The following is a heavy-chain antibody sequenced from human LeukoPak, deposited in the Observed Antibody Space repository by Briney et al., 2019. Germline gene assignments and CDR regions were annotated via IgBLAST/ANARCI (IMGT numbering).Heavy chain of an antibody. J-gene: IGHJ4*02. CDR3: ARYSYGYYLDY. CDR1: GGSISNYY. CDR2: ISYSGST. D-gene: IGHD5-18*01. Sequence: SETLSLTCTVSGGSISNYYWSWIRQPPGKGLEWIGYISYSGSTKYNPSLKSRVTMSVGSSKNQFSLKLSSVTAADTAVYYCARYSYGYYLDYWGQGTLVTVSS. V-gene: IGHV4-59*01.